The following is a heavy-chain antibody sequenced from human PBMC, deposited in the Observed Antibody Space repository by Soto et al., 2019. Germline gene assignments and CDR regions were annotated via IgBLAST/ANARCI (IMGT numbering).Heavy chain of an antibody. CDR1: GGSFSGYY. D-gene: IGHD3-10*01. Sequence: SESLSLTCAVYGGSFSGYYWSWIRQPPRKGLEWIGEINHSGSTNYNPSLKSRVTISVDTSKNQFSLKLSSVTAADTAVYYCARDAATGDYYYYYYMDVWGKGTTVTVSS. CDR3: ARDAATGDYYYYYYMDV. CDR2: INHSGST. J-gene: IGHJ6*03. V-gene: IGHV4-34*01.